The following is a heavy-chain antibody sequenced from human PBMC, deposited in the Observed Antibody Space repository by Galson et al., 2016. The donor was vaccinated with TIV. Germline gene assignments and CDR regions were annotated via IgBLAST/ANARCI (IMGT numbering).Heavy chain of an antibody. CDR2: FNPDSGAT. Sequence: SVKVPCKASGYIFINYYIHWVRQAPGQGLEWLGWFNPDSGATQYAQKFQGRVTMTRDTSISTAYMELRRLISDDTAVYYCARVNWARAFDYWGQGTQVTVSS. CDR3: ARVNWARAFDY. J-gene: IGHJ4*02. D-gene: IGHD7-27*01. V-gene: IGHV1-2*02. CDR1: GYIFINYY.